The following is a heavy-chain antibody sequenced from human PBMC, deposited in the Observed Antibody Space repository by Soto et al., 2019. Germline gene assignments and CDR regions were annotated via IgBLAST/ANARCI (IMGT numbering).Heavy chain of an antibody. J-gene: IGHJ6*02. CDR1: GGSFSGYY. D-gene: IGHD3-10*01. CDR3: ARFRMVRGVISYYYYYGMDV. Sequence: SETLSLTCAVYGGSFSGYYWSWIRQPPGKGLEWIGEINHSGSTNYNPSLKSRVTISVDTSKNQFSLKLGSVTAADTAVYYCARFRMVRGVISYYYYYGMDVWGQGTTVTVS. CDR2: INHSGST. V-gene: IGHV4-34*01.